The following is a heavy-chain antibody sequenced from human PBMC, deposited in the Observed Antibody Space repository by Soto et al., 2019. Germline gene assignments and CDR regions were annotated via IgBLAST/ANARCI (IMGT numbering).Heavy chain of an antibody. D-gene: IGHD2-2*01. CDR2: INPSCGST. V-gene: IGHV1-46*03. CDR3: ARALVVPAAIPHDAFDI. Sequence: QVQLVQSGAEVQKPGASVKVSCKASGYTFTSYYMHWVRQAPGQGLEWMGIINPSCGSTSYAQKFKGSGTMTRDTSTSTVYMELSSLRSEDTAVYYCARALVVPAAIPHDAFDIWGQGTMVTVSS. J-gene: IGHJ3*02. CDR1: GYTFTSYY.